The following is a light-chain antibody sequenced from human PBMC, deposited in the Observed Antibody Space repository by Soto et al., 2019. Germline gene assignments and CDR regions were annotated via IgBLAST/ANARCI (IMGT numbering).Light chain of an antibody. Sequence: DIVLTQSPGTLSLSPGERATLSCRSSQSVSSNYLAWYQQKPDQAPRLVIYDVSGRATGIPDRFSGSGSGTDFTLTITRLEPEDFPVYYCQQYGSSPTFGQVTKVEIK. CDR2: DVS. CDR3: QQYGSSPT. V-gene: IGKV3-20*01. CDR1: QSVSSNY. J-gene: IGKJ1*01.